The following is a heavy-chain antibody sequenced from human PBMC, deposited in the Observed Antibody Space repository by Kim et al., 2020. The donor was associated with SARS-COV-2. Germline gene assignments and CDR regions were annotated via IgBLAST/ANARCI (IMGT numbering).Heavy chain of an antibody. D-gene: IGHD3-22*01. V-gene: IGHV3-66*01. J-gene: IGHJ4*02. Sequence: AGSGKGKFTISMDNSKTPRYLQMNSLRAEDTAVYYCARDSGSGYYYRFDYWGQGTLVTVSS. CDR3: ARDSGSGYYYRFDY.